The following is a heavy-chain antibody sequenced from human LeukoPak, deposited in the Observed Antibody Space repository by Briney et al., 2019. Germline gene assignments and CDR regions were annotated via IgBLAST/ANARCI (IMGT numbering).Heavy chain of an antibody. V-gene: IGHV3-30*02. D-gene: IGHD3/OR15-3a*01. CDR2: IRSDGSSN. CDR1: GFTFSSDS. Sequence: PGGSLRLSCAASGFTFSSDSMNSVRQAPGKGLEWVTFIRSDGSSNYYGDSVKGRFTLSRDNFKNTLSLQMNSLRAEDTAVYYCVRDRDWGFDYWGQGTLVTVSS. J-gene: IGHJ4*02. CDR3: VRDRDWGFDY.